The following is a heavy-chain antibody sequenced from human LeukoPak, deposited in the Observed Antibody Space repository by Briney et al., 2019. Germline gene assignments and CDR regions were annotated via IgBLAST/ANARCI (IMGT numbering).Heavy chain of an antibody. D-gene: IGHD2-15*01. CDR3: ATHHSTKGFDY. V-gene: IGHV3-33*01. Sequence: PGGSLRLSYAASGFTFRSYGMHWVRQAPGKGLDWVAIIWYDGSNKYYADSVKGRFIISKDNSKNTLYLQMNSLRAEDTAVYYCATHHSTKGFDYWGQGTLVTVSS. CDR1: GFTFRSYG. J-gene: IGHJ4*02. CDR2: IWYDGSNK.